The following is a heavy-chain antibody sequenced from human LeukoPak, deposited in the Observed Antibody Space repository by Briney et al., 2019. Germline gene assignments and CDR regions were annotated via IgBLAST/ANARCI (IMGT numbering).Heavy chain of an antibody. D-gene: IGHD2-2*01. CDR1: GYTFTSYG. J-gene: IGHJ4*02. Sequence: AASVKVSCKASGYTFTSYGISWVRQAPGQGLEWMGWISAYNGNTNYAQKLQGRVTMTTDTSTSTAYMELRSLRSDDTAVYYCARVPSSAHQMFSSDYWGQGTLVTVSS. V-gene: IGHV1-18*01. CDR3: ARVPSSAHQMFSSDY. CDR2: ISAYNGNT.